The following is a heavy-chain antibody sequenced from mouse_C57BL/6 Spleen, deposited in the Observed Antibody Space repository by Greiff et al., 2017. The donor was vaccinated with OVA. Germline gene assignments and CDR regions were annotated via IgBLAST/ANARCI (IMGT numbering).Heavy chain of an antibody. J-gene: IGHJ1*03. CDR1: GYTFTSYW. V-gene: IGHV1-72*01. CDR3: ARNYYGSSYPYFDV. Sequence: QVQLKQPGAELVKPGASVKLSCKASGYTFTSYWMHWVKQRPGRGLEWIGRIDPNSGGTKYNEKFKSKATLTVDKPSSTAYMQLSSLTSEDSAVYDCARNYYGSSYPYFDVWGTGTTVTVSS. CDR2: IDPNSGGT. D-gene: IGHD1-1*01.